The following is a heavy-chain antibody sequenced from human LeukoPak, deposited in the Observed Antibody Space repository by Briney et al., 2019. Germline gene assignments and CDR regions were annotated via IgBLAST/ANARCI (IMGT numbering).Heavy chain of an antibody. V-gene: IGHV4-30-2*01. Sequence: SETLSLTCAVSGDSISSGGYSWSWIRQPPGKGLEWIGYIYHSGSTYYNPSLKSRVTISVDRSKNQFSLQLNSVTPEDTAVYYCARAGYSGYDRWVLDYWGQGTLVTVSS. CDR2: IYHSGST. J-gene: IGHJ4*02. D-gene: IGHD5-12*01. CDR1: GDSISSGGYS. CDR3: ARAGYSGYDRWVLDY.